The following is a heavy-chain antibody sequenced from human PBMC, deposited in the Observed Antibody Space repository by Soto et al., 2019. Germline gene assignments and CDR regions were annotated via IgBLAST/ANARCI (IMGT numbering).Heavy chain of an antibody. CDR3: AHRISTPYYHYGMDV. J-gene: IGHJ6*02. V-gene: IGHV2-5*02. CDR2: IYWDDDK. CDR1: GFSLSTSGVG. Sequence: QITLKESGPTLVKPTQTLTLTCTFSGFSLSTSGVGVGWIRQPPGKALEWLALIYWDDDKRYSPSLKSRLSITKDTTKNQVVLTMTNMDPVDTATYYCAHRISTPYYHYGMDVWGQGTTVTVSS.